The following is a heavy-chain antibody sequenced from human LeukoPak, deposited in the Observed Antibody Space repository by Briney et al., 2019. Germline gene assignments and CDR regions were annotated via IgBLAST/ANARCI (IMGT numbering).Heavy chain of an antibody. CDR3: ARSANTGIGPDH. D-gene: IGHD3-10*01. CDR1: GYTFTSYD. J-gene: IGHJ4*02. V-gene: IGHV1-8*03. CDR2: MNPNSGNT. Sequence: ASVKVSCKASGYTFTSYDINWVRQATGQGLEWMGWMNPNSGNTGYAQKFQGRVTITRNTSISTAYMELSSLRSEDTAVYYCARSANTGIGPDHWGQGTLVTVSS.